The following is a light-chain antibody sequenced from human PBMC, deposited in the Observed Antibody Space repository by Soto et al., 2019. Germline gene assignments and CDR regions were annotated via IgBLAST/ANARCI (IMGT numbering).Light chain of an antibody. CDR2: TTD. CDR3: LLYFGGAQLV. CDR1: TGAVTTGNY. V-gene: IGLV7-43*01. J-gene: IGLJ3*02. Sequence: QTVVTQEPSLTVSPGGTVTLTCASSTGAVTTGNYASWFQQKPGQAPRTLIYTTDNGHSWTPARFSGSLLGGKAALTLSSVQPEDEADYYCLLYFGGAQLVFGGGTQLTVL.